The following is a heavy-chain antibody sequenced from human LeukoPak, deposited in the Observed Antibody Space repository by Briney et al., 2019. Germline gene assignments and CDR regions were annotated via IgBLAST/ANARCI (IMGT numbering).Heavy chain of an antibody. CDR3: ANGREIFANVED. CDR2: IKQDGSEK. Sequence: SGGSLRLSCAASGFTFSSYWMTWVRQAPGKGLEWVANIKQDGSEKYYVDSVKGRFTISRDNSNNTLYLQMNSLRVEDTAVYYCANGREIFANVEDWGQGTLVTVSS. V-gene: IGHV3-7*03. J-gene: IGHJ4*02. D-gene: IGHD3-3*01. CDR1: GFTFSSYW.